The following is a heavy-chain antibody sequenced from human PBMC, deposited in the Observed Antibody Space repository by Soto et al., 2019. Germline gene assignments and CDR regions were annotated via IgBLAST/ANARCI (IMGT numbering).Heavy chain of an antibody. CDR2: IYPGDSDT. Sequence: PGESLKISCKGSGYSFTSYWIGWVRQMPGKGLEWMGIIYPGDSDTRYSPSFQGQVTISADKSISTAYLQWSSLKASDTAMYYCARHTYCSSTSLFRPCIGGGVDYWGQGTLVTVSS. J-gene: IGHJ4*02. CDR3: ARHTYCSSTSLFRPCIGGGVDY. V-gene: IGHV5-51*01. D-gene: IGHD2-2*01. CDR1: GYSFTSYW.